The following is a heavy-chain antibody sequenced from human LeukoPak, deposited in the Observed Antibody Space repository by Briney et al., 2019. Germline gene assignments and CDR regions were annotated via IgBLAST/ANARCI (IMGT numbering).Heavy chain of an antibody. CDR3: ASGGTTGKSYGMDV. CDR1: GGSFSGYY. D-gene: IGHD1-1*01. CDR2: INHSGST. Sequence: RTSETLSLTCAVYGGSFSGYYWSWIRQPPGKGLEWIGEINHSGSTNYNPSLKSRVTISVDTSKNQFSLKLSSVTAADTAVYYCASGGTTGKSYGMDVWGQGTTVTVSS. V-gene: IGHV4-34*01. J-gene: IGHJ6*02.